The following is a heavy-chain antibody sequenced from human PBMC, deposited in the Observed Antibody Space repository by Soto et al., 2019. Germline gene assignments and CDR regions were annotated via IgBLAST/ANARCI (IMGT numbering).Heavy chain of an antibody. D-gene: IGHD2-2*02. Sequence: EVKLWESGGGLVLPGGSLRLSCEASGFTFSNFGMSWVRQAPGKGLEWVSGLTGNGGTTYYADSVKGRFTISRDNSKNTLSLQMNSLRVDDTAVYYCARGGQYQQLYQFDFWGQGTLVTVSS. J-gene: IGHJ4*02. V-gene: IGHV3-23*01. CDR1: GFTFSNFG. CDR2: LTGNGGTT. CDR3: ARGGQYQQLYQFDF.